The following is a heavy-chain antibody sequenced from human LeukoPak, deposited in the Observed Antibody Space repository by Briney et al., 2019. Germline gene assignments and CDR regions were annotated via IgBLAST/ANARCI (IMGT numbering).Heavy chain of an antibody. V-gene: IGHV3-33*01. J-gene: IGHJ4*02. CDR2: IWYDGSNK. Sequence: GGSLRLSCAASGFTFSSYGMHWVRQAPGKGLEWVAVIWYDGSNKYYADSVKGRFTISRDNSKNTLYLQMNSLRAEDTAVYYCARGGPKDWMATISFDYWGQGTLVTVSS. CDR1: GFTFSSYG. D-gene: IGHD5-24*01. CDR3: ARGGPKDWMATISFDY.